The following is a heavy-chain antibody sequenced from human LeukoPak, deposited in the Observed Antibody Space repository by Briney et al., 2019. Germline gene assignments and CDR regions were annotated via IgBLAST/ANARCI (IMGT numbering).Heavy chain of an antibody. CDR1: DGSITNYD. Sequence: SETLSLTCTVSDGSITNYDWSWVRQPPGKGLEWIGYIYNSGSTNYNPSLKSRVTMLVDTPKNQFSLKLSSVTAADTAVYYCARALIVNHYYYGMDVWGQGTTVTVSS. J-gene: IGHJ6*02. D-gene: IGHD2-15*01. CDR3: ARALIVNHYYYGMDV. CDR2: IYNSGST. V-gene: IGHV4-59*01.